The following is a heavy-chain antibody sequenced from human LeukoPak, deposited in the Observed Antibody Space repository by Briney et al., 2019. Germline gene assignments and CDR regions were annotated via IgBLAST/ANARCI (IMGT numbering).Heavy chain of an antibody. V-gene: IGHV4-38-2*02. Sequence: SETLSLTCTVSGYSISSGYYWGWIRQPPGKGLEWIGSIYHSGSTYYNPSLKSRVTISVDTSKNQFSLKLSSVTAADTAVYYCARHLRVAGSAEYYYYGMDVWGQGTTVTVSS. CDR3: ARHLRVAGSAEYYYYGMDV. J-gene: IGHJ6*02. D-gene: IGHD6-19*01. CDR2: IYHSGST. CDR1: GYSISSGYY.